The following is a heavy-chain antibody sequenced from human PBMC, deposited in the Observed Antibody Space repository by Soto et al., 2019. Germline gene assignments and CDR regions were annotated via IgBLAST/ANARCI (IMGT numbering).Heavy chain of an antibody. CDR3: ARRNSGYDYAFDY. J-gene: IGHJ4*02. V-gene: IGHV3-48*01. D-gene: IGHD5-12*01. CDR1: GFTFSGYI. CDR2: ISGSSRTI. Sequence: GGSLRLSCAASGFTFSGYIMDWVRQAPGKGLEWVSYISGSSRTIYYADSVKGRFTISRDNAKKSVYLQMNSLRAEDTAVYHCARRNSGYDYAFDYWAQGTLVTVSS.